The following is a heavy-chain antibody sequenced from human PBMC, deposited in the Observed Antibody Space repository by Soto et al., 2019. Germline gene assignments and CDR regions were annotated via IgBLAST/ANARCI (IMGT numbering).Heavy chain of an antibody. CDR3: AREGVEYYYDSSGFGYYGMDV. Sequence: SETLSLTCTVSGGSISSGGYYWSWIRQYPGKGLEWIGYFYNSGSTYYNPSLKSRVIISADTSKNQFSLKLRSVTAADTAVYYCAREGVEYYYDSSGFGYYGMDVWGQGTTVTVSS. CDR2: FYNSGST. D-gene: IGHD3-22*01. J-gene: IGHJ6*02. CDR1: GGSISSGGYY. V-gene: IGHV4-31*03.